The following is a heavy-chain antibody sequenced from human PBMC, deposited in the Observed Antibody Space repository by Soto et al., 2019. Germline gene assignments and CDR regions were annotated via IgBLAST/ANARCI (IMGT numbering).Heavy chain of an antibody. Sequence: QVQLQQWGAGLLKPSETLSLTCAVYGGSFSGYYWSWIRQPPGKGLEWIGEINHSGSTNYNPSLKSRVTISVDTSKNQFSLKLSSVTAADTAVYYCARDQMVRGVRSSGMDVWGQGTTVTVSS. CDR1: GGSFSGYY. CDR2: INHSGST. J-gene: IGHJ6*02. V-gene: IGHV4-34*01. D-gene: IGHD3-10*01. CDR3: ARDQMVRGVRSSGMDV.